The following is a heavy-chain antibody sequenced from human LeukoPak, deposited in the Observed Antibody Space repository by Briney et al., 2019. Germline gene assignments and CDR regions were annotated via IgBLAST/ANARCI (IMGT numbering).Heavy chain of an antibody. D-gene: IGHD3-3*01. Sequence: GESLKISCKSSGNNFRKHWIAWVRQMPGKGLELMGYIYPGDSDTRYSPSFQGHVTISADKSISTAYLQWSSLKASDTAMYYCARANNFWSGTQYYFDYWGQGTLVTVSS. V-gene: IGHV5-51*01. J-gene: IGHJ4*02. CDR2: IYPGDSDT. CDR1: GNNFRKHW. CDR3: ARANNFWSGTQYYFDY.